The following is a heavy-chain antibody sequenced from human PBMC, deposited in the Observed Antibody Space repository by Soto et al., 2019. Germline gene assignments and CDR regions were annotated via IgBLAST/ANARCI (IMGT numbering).Heavy chain of an antibody. D-gene: IGHD2-2*01. CDR2: IYYSGST. J-gene: IGHJ3*02. CDR1: GGSISSSSYY. V-gene: IGHV4-39*01. Sequence: QLQLQESGPGLVKPSETLSLTCTVSGGSISSSSYYWGWIRQPPGKGLEWIGSIYYSGSTYYNPSLKSRVTISVDTSKNQFSLKLSSVTAADTAVYYCARSLMWGEGYCSSTSCLRYAFDIWGQGTMVTVSS. CDR3: ARSLMWGEGYCSSTSCLRYAFDI.